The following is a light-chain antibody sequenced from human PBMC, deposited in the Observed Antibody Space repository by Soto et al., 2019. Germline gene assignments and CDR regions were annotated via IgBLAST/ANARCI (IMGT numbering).Light chain of an antibody. J-gene: IGKJ1*01. CDR3: QNYYGFSRT. V-gene: IGKV1-5*01. CDR1: QGIFRW. CDR2: YAS. Sequence: DIQMTQSPPTLSASVGDRVTITCRASQGIFRWLAWFQQKPGKAPKLLIYYASSLDGRVPSRLSGSGAGAAFTLTLSILQPDDFATYYCQNYYGFSRTFRQGTKVEIK.